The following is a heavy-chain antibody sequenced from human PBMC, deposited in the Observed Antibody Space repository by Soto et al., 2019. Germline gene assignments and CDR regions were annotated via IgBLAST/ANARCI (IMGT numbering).Heavy chain of an antibody. D-gene: IGHD6-13*01. V-gene: IGHV3-23*01. J-gene: IGHJ4*02. CDR1: GFTFSSYA. Sequence: LRLSCAASGFTFSSYAVSWVRQAPAKGLEWVSAISGSGSSTYYADSVKGRFTISRDNSKNTLYLQMNSLRAEDTAVYYCANSIAAAGIAMDYWGQGTLVTVSS. CDR2: ISGSGSST. CDR3: ANSIAAAGIAMDY.